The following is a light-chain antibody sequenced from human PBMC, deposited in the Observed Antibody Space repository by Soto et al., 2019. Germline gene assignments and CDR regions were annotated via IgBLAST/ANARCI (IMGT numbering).Light chain of an antibody. CDR1: SSDVGGYNY. CDR2: EVS. V-gene: IGLV2-14*01. CDR3: NSYTSSRTVV. Sequence: QSALTQPASVSGSPGQSITISCTGTSSDVGGYNYVSWYQQHPGKAPKVMIYEVSNRPSGVSNRFSGSKSGNTASLTISGLQAEDEAEYYCNSYTSSRTVVFGGGTKLTVL. J-gene: IGLJ2*01.